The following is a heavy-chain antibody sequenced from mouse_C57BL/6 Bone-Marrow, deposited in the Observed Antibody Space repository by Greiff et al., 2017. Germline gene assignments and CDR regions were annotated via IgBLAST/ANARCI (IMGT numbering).Heavy chain of an antibody. V-gene: IGHV1-18*01. J-gene: IGHJ4*01. CDR3: ARRGVVATGAMDY. CDR2: INPNNGGT. D-gene: IGHD1-1*01. CDR1: GYTFTDYN. Sequence: VQLQQSGPELVKPGASVKIPCKASGYTFTDYNMDWVKQSPGKSLEWIGDINPNNGGTIYNQKFKGKATLTVDKSSSTAYMELRSLTSEDSAVYYCARRGVVATGAMDYWGQGTSVTVSS.